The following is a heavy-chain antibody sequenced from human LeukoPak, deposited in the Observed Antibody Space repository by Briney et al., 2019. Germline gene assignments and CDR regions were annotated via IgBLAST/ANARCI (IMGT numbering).Heavy chain of an antibody. D-gene: IGHD6-13*01. J-gene: IGHJ6*02. CDR3: AKAVIAAAGTDYYFYYGMDV. Sequence: GRSLRLSCAASGFTFSSYGMHWVRRAPGKGLEGVAVISYDGSNKYYADSVKGRFTISRDNSKNTLYLQMNSLRAEDTAVYYCAKAVIAAAGTDYYFYYGMDVWGQGTTVTVSS. CDR2: ISYDGSNK. CDR1: GFTFSSYG. V-gene: IGHV3-30*18.